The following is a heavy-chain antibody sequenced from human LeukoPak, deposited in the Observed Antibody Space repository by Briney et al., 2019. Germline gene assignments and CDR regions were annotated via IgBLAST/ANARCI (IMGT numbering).Heavy chain of an antibody. V-gene: IGHV3-74*01. CDR2: INSDGSRT. Sequence: GGSLRLSCAASGFAFSSNWMHWVRQAPGKGLVWVSRINSDGSRTSYADSVKGRFTISRDNAKNTLYLQMYSLRAEDTAVYYCAAATTFDYWGQGTLVTVSS. D-gene: IGHD1-14*01. J-gene: IGHJ4*02. CDR1: GFAFSSNW. CDR3: AAATTFDY.